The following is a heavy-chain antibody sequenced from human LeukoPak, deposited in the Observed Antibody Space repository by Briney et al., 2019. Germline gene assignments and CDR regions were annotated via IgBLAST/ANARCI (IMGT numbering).Heavy chain of an antibody. CDR3: VKPSYGGYASSFCDY. J-gene: IGHJ4*02. V-gene: IGHV3-64D*06. CDR1: GFTLSSYA. CDR2: ISSNGVGT. D-gene: IGHD5-12*01. Sequence: QPGGSLRLSCSASGFTLSSYAMHWVRQAPGKGLEYVSGISSNGVGTYYADSVKGRFSISRDNSKNTLYLQMSSLRAEDTAVYHCVKPSYGGYASSFCDYWGQGTLVTVSS.